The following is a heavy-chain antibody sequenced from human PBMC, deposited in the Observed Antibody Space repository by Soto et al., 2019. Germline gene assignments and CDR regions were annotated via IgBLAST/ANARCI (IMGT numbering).Heavy chain of an antibody. CDR1: GFTFSDYY. D-gene: IGHD3-3*01. CDR2: ISSSGSTI. Sequence: GGSLRLSCAASGFTFSDYYMSWIRQAPGKGLEWVSYISSSGSTIYYADAVKGRFTISRDNAKNSLYLQMNSLRAEDTAVYYCARGGNYDLWSYYFDYWGQGTLVTVSS. V-gene: IGHV3-11*01. J-gene: IGHJ4*02. CDR3: ARGGNYDLWSYYFDY.